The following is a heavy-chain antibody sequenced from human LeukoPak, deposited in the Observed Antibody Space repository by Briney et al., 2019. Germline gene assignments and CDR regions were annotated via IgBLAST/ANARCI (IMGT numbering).Heavy chain of an antibody. J-gene: IGHJ5*02. CDR2: IRSKANSYAT. D-gene: IGHD1-26*01. CDR1: GFTFSSYG. Sequence: QPGGSLRLSCAASGFTFSSYGMHWVRQASGKGLEWVGRIRSKANSYATAYAASVKGRFTISRDDSKNTAYLQMNSLKTEDTAVYYCTRRSGSYWDNWFDPWGQGTLVTVSS. CDR3: TRRSGSYWDNWFDP. V-gene: IGHV3-73*01.